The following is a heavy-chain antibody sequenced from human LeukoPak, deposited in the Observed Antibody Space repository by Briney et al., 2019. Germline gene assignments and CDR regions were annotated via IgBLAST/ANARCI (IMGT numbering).Heavy chain of an antibody. V-gene: IGHV3-21*06. CDR2: ISSTSSFI. J-gene: IGHJ4*02. D-gene: IGHD5-18*01. CDR1: GFTFSTYN. Sequence: PGGSLRLSCAASGFTFSTYNMNWVRQAPGKGLEWVSSISSTSSFIYYADPVKGRFTISRDNAKNSLYLQMNSLRAEDTAVYYCARDSPSGLSYGYFGAYFDYWGQGTLVTVSS. CDR3: ARDSPSGLSYGYFGAYFDY.